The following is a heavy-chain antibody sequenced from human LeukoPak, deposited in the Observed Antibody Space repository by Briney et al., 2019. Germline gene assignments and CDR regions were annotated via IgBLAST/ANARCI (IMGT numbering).Heavy chain of an antibody. CDR2: INNSGRT. V-gene: IGHV4-34*01. Sequence: SGPLYLTCAAYGGSFSGYYWSWIRQLPGKGLEWIGEINNSGRTNYNPSLKSRVTISVDTSKNQFSLKLSTVTAAGTAVYYCARGLYCSSTSCYHPFDPWGQGTLVTVSS. CDR3: ARGLYCSSTSCYHPFDP. CDR1: GGSFSGYY. J-gene: IGHJ5*02. D-gene: IGHD2-2*01.